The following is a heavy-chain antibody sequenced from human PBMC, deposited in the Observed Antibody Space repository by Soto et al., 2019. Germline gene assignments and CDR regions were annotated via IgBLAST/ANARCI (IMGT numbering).Heavy chain of an antibody. D-gene: IGHD3-10*01. Sequence: PSETLSLTCTVSGGSISSYYWSWIRQPPGKGLEWIGYIYYSGSTNYNPSLKSRVTISVDTSKNQFSLKLSSVTAADTAVYYCARMAPSMVEVFDYWGQGTLLTVSS. V-gene: IGHV4-59*01. CDR3: ARMAPSMVEVFDY. CDR1: GGSISSYY. CDR2: IYYSGST. J-gene: IGHJ4*02.